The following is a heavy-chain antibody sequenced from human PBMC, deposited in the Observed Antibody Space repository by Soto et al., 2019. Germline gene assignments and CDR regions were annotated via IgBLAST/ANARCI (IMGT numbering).Heavy chain of an antibody. CDR2: IYYRGNA. Sequence: SETLSLTCSVSDDSINSDKYYWGWIRQPPGKGLEWIGSIYYRGNAYYNPSLQTRVTISLDKSKSQFSLKLNSVTAADSAVCFCARLGGRATVSYYFDFWGPGALVTVSS. J-gene: IGHJ4*02. CDR3: ARLGGRATVSYYFDF. D-gene: IGHD3-16*01. V-gene: IGHV4-39*01. CDR1: DDSINSDKYY.